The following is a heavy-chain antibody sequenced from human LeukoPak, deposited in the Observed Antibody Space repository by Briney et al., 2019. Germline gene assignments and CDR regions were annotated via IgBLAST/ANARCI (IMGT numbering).Heavy chain of an antibody. CDR2: ISAYNGNT. Sequence: ASVKVSCKASGGTFSSYAISWVRQAPGQGLEWMGWISAYNGNTNYAQNLQGRVTMTTDTSTSTAYMELRSLRSDDTAVYYCARDEQQLPYNFDYWGQGTLVTVSS. CDR1: GGTFSSYA. D-gene: IGHD6-13*01. V-gene: IGHV1-18*01. J-gene: IGHJ4*02. CDR3: ARDEQQLPYNFDY.